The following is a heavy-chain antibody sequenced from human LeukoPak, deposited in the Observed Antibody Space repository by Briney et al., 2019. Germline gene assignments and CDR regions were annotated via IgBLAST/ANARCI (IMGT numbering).Heavy chain of an antibody. V-gene: IGHV3-66*02. J-gene: IGHJ4*02. CDR1: GFTVSSNY. CDR3: ARDRTTGEVDF. D-gene: IGHD2/OR15-2a*01. CDR2: IYSVGST. Sequence: PGGSLRLSCAASGFTVSSNYMSWVRQALGKGLECVSVIYSVGSTYYADSVKGRFTVSRDDSKNTLYLQMNSLRAEDTAVYYCARDRTTGEVDFWGQGTLVTVSS.